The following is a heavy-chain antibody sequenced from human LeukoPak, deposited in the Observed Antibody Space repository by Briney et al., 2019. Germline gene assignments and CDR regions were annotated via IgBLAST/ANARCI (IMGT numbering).Heavy chain of an antibody. J-gene: IGHJ4*02. CDR2: IWYDGSNQ. D-gene: IGHD3-3*01. CDR1: GFSFSSYG. Sequence: GGSLRLSCAASGFSFSSYGIYWVRQAPGKGLEWVAVIWYDGSNQYYADSVKGRFTISRDNSKNTLYLQMNSLRAEDTAVYYCAKGGSDITIFGVVIVPFDYWGQGTLVTVSS. CDR3: AKGGSDITIFGVVIVPFDY. V-gene: IGHV3-33*07.